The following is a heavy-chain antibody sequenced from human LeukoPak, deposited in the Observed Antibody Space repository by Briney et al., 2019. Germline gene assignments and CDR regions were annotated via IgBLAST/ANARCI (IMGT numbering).Heavy chain of an antibody. V-gene: IGHV1-2*02. CDR1: GYTFTGYY. D-gene: IGHD3-22*01. J-gene: IGHJ3*02. CDR2: INPNSGGT. CDR3: ASRTYYYDSRPQAFDI. Sequence: ASVKVSCKASGYTFTGYYMHWVRQAPGQGLEWMGWINPNSGGTNYAQKFQGRVTMTRDTSISTAYMELSRLRSDDTAVYYCASRTYYYDSRPQAFDIWGQGTMVTVSS.